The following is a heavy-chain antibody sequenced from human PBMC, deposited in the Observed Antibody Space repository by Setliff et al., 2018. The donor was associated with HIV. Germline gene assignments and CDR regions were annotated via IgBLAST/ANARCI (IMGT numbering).Heavy chain of an antibody. J-gene: IGHJ4*02. CDR3: ARDFGGPLVIPAH. D-gene: IGHD3-16*02. CDR1: GFTFGDHA. Sequence: GGSLRLSCTASGFTFGDHAMNWVRQAPGKGLEWVGCTRSKTYGGTTEYAASVKGRFTISRDDSKNIAYLQMNSLKTEDTAVYYCARDFGGPLVIPAHWGQGTLVTVSS. CDR2: TRSKTYGGTT. V-gene: IGHV3-49*04.